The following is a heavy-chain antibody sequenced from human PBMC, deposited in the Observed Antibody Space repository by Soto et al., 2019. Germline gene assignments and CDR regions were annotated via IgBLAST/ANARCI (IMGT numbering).Heavy chain of an antibody. J-gene: IGHJ2*01. CDR3: AGERQQLVRRWYFDL. D-gene: IGHD6-13*01. V-gene: IGHV3-21*01. CDR2: ISSSSYI. CDR1: GFTFSSYS. Sequence: EVQLVESGGGLVKPGGSLRLSCAASGFTFSSYSMNWVRQAPGKGLEWVSSISSSSYIYYADSVKGRFTISRDNAKNSLYLQMNSLRAEDTAVYYCAGERQQLVRRWYFDLWGRGTLVTVSS.